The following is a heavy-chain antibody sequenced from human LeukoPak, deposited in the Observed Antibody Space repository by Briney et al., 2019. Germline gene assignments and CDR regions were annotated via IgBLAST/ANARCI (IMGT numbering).Heavy chain of an antibody. CDR2: IYQSGNT. Sequence: PSETLSLTCTVSGYSISSGCYWGWIRQPPGKGLEYIGSIYQSGNTYYTPSLKSRVAISLDTSKNQFSLKLSSVTAADTAVYYFVNQLYNYGSGSPYNFANWGQEPLVTVPS. J-gene: IGHJ4*02. V-gene: IGHV4-38-2*02. CDR1: GYSISSGCY. D-gene: IGHD3-10*01. CDR3: VNQLYNYGSGSPYNFAN.